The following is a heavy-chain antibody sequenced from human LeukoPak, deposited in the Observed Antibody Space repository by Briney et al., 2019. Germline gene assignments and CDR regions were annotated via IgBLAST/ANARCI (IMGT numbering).Heavy chain of an antibody. D-gene: IGHD2-2*01. CDR3: ARAGFGVVVPAAWDY. CDR2: INWNGGST. J-gene: IGHJ4*02. V-gene: IGHV3-20*04. CDR1: GFTFSSYA. Sequence: GGSLRLSCAASGFTFSSYAMSWVRQAPGKGLEWVSGINWNGGSTGYADSVKGRFTISRDNAKNSLYLQMNSLRAEDTALYYCARAGFGVVVPAAWDYWGQGTLVTVSS.